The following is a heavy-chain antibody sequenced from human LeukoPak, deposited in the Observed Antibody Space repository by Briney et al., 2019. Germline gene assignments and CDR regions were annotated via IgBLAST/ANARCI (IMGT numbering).Heavy chain of an antibody. D-gene: IGHD3-22*01. CDR2: ISGSGGST. CDR3: AKDGGSGYFYYFDY. V-gene: IGHV3-23*01. Sequence: GGSLRLSCAASGFTFSSYAMSWVRQAPGKGLEWVSVISGSGGSTYYADSVKGRFTISRDNSKNMLYLQMNSLRAEDTAVYYCAKDGGSGYFYYFDYWGQGTLVTVSS. J-gene: IGHJ4*02. CDR1: GFTFSSYA.